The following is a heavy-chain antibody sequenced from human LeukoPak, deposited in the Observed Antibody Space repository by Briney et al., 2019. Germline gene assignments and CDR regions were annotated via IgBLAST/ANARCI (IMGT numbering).Heavy chain of an antibody. Sequence: PSETLSLTXTVSGGSISSYYWSWIRQPPGKGLEWIGYIYYSGSTNYNPSLKSRVTISVDTSKNQFSLKLSSVTAADTAVYYCARDRFRDGYSTFDYWGQGTLVTVSS. CDR3: ARDRFRDGYSTFDY. CDR1: GGSISSYY. V-gene: IGHV4-59*01. CDR2: IYYSGST. D-gene: IGHD5-24*01. J-gene: IGHJ4*02.